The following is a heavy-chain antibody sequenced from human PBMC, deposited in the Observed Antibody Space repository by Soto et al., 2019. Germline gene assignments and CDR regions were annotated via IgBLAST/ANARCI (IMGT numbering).Heavy chain of an antibody. Sequence: QVQLQESGPGLVKPSETLSLTCSVSGGSISSYYWNWIRQPAGKGQEWIGRIYSSGSTDYNPSLKSRVTMALDRSKNQFSLSLSSVTAADTAVYYCARSSGYYFDYWGQGTLVTVSS. D-gene: IGHD6-25*01. J-gene: IGHJ4*02. CDR3: ARSSGYYFDY. CDR1: GGSISSYY. V-gene: IGHV4-4*07. CDR2: IYSSGST.